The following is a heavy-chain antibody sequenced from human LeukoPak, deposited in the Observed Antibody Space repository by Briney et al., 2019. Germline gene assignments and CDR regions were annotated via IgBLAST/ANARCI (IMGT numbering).Heavy chain of an antibody. J-gene: IGHJ5*02. V-gene: IGHV3-23*01. CDR1: GFTFSSYA. D-gene: IGHD1-7*01. CDR2: ISGSGGST. CDR3: AKALGLELRPAGAGWFDP. Sequence: PGGSLRLSCAASGFTFSSYAMSWVRQAPGKGLEWVSAISGSGGSTYYADSVKGRFTISRDNSKNTLYLQMNSLRAEDTAVYYCAKALGLELRPAGAGWFDPWGQGTLVTVSS.